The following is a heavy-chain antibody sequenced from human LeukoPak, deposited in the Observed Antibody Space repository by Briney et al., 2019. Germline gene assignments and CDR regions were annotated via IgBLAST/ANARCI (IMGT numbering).Heavy chain of an antibody. V-gene: IGHV4-59*08. CDR2: IYYSGST. J-gene: IGHJ6*02. Sequence: SETLSLTCTVSGGSISSYYWSWIRQPPGKGLEWIGYIYYSGSTNYNPSLKSRVTISVDTSKNQFSLKLSSVTAADTAVYYCARHSHYYYGMDVWGQGTTVTVSS. CDR1: GGSISSYY. CDR3: ARHSHYYYGMDV.